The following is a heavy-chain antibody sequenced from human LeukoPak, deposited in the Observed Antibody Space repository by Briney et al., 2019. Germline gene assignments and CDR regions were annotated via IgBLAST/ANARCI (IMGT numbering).Heavy chain of an antibody. Sequence: SETLSLTCTVSGGFISSYYWSWIRQPAGKGLEWIGRIYTSGSTNYNPSLKSRVTMSVDTSKNQFSLKLSSVTAADTAVYYCARDSGDGYNYYYYGMDVWGQGTTVTVSS. V-gene: IGHV4-4*07. CDR2: IYTSGST. J-gene: IGHJ6*02. D-gene: IGHD5-24*01. CDR1: GGFISSYY. CDR3: ARDSGDGYNYYYYGMDV.